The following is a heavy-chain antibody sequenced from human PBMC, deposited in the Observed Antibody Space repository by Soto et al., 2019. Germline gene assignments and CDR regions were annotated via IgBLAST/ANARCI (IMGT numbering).Heavy chain of an antibody. CDR2: MYPGDSDT. CDR1: GYSFTDYW. J-gene: IGHJ4*02. D-gene: IGHD6-6*01. Sequence: EVQLVQSGAEVKKPGESLKISCKGSGYSFTDYWIGWVRQMPGKGLEWMGIMYPGDSDTRYSPSFQGQVTISADKSINTAYLQWSSLKASDAAIYYCAISSRHMTYFDDWGQGTLVTVSS. V-gene: IGHV5-51*03. CDR3: AISSRHMTYFDD.